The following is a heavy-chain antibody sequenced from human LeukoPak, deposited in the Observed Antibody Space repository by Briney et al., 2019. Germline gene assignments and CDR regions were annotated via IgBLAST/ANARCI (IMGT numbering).Heavy chain of an antibody. J-gene: IGHJ4*02. CDR3: ARVVVVPAAFYFDY. CDR1: GFTFSSYW. CDR2: IKQDGSEK. D-gene: IGHD2-2*01. V-gene: IGHV3-7*01. Sequence: PGGSLRLSCAASGFTFSSYWMSWVRQAPGKGLEWVANIKQDGSEKYYVDSVKGRFTISRDNAKNSLYLQMNSLRAEDMAVYYCARVVVVPAAFYFDYWGQGTLVTVSS.